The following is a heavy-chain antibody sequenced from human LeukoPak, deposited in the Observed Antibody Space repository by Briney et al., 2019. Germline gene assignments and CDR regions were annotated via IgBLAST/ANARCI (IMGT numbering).Heavy chain of an antibody. D-gene: IGHD2-2*01. CDR1: GGSLSGSY. Sequence: SETLSLTCVVSGGSLSGSYCTWVRQSPGEGLEWIGEINHSGRTNYNPSLQSRVTISLDTTRSQFSLILRSVTAADTAVYYCARDPCSSINCPLRFWGQGTLVTVSS. J-gene: IGHJ4*02. CDR3: ARDPCSSINCPLRF. V-gene: IGHV4-34*01. CDR2: INHSGRT.